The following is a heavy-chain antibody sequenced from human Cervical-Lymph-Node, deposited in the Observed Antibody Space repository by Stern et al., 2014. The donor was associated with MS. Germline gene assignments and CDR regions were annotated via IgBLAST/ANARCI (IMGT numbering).Heavy chain of an antibody. D-gene: IGHD6-13*01. CDR1: GYRFTDYY. CDR3: ARYKGYSASWPLDN. J-gene: IGHJ4*02. V-gene: IGHV1-2*02. Sequence: QVQLVQSGAEVKKPGASVKVSCRASGYRFTDYYIHWVRQAPGQGLEWMGWINSHIGGTNYAQRFKGRVTMTGDTSISTAYMELSGLTSDDTAVYYCARYKGYSASWPLDNWGQGTLVTVSS. CDR2: INSHIGGT.